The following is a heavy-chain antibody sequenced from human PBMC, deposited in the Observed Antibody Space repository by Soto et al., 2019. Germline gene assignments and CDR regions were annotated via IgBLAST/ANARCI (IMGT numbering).Heavy chain of an antibody. D-gene: IGHD6-19*01. CDR1: GFTFSNHT. J-gene: IGHJ4*02. CDR2: ISSRSTYI. CDR3: ARVPQRIAVAGTSNRYYFDY. V-gene: IGHV3-21*01. Sequence: EVQLVESGGGLVKPGGSLRLSCAASGFTFSNHTMNWVRQAPGKGLEWVSSISSRSTYIYYADSVKGRFTISRDNAKNSLYPQTNSLRAEDTAVYYCARVPQRIAVAGTSNRYYFDYWGRGILVTVSS.